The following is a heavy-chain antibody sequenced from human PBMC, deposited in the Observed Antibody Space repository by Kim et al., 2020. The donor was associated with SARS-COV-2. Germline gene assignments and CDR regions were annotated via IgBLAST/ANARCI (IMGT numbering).Heavy chain of an antibody. CDR3: ARAPREGYYYGMDV. V-gene: IGHV1-3*01. CDR1: GYTFTSYA. CDR2: INAGNGNT. J-gene: IGHJ6*02. Sequence: ASVKVSCKASGYTFTSYAMHWVRQAPGQRLEWMGWINAGNGNTKYSQKFQGRVTITRDTSASTAYMELSSLRSEDTAVYYCARAPREGYYYGMDVWGQGTTVTVSS.